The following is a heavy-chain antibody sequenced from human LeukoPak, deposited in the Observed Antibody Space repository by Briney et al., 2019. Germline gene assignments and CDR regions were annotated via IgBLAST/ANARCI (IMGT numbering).Heavy chain of an antibody. D-gene: IGHD2-21*01. J-gene: IGHJ4*02. CDR1: GYTFTGYY. CDR2: INPNSGGT. CDR3: ARRGAYCGGDCYFPFDY. Sequence: ASVKVSCKASGYTFTGYYMHWVRQAPGQGLEWMGCINPNSGGTNYAQKFQGRVTMTRDTSISTAYMELSRLRSDDTAVYYCARRGAYCGGDCYFPFDYWGQGTLVTVSA. V-gene: IGHV1-2*02.